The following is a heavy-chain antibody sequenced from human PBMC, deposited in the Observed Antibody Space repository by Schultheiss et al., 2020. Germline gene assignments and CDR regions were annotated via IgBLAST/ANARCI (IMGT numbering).Heavy chain of an antibody. V-gene: IGHV2-70*01. D-gene: IGHD6-19*01. J-gene: IGHJ4*02. CDR1: GFSLSTSGLG. Sequence: SGPTLVKPTQTLTLTCTFSGFSLSTSGLGVGWIRQPPGKALEWLALIDWDDDKYYSTSLKTRLTISKDTSKNQVVLTMTNMDPVDTATYYCARSYSYSSGWYLDYWGQGTLVTVSS. CDR2: IDWDDDK. CDR3: ARSYSYSSGWYLDY.